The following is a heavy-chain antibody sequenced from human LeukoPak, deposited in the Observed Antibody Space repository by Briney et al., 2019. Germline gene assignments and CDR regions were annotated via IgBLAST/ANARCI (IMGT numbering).Heavy chain of an antibody. CDR2: INSDGSST. CDR3: ARDKDGAVTTGDY. J-gene: IGHJ4*02. CDR1: GFTFSSYW. V-gene: IGHV3-74*01. D-gene: IGHD4-17*01. Sequence: GGSLRLSCAASGFTFSSYWMLWVRQAPGKGLVWVSRINSDGSSTSYADSVKGRFTISRDNAKNTLYLQMNSLRAEDTAVYYCARDKDGAVTTGDYWGQGTLVTVSS.